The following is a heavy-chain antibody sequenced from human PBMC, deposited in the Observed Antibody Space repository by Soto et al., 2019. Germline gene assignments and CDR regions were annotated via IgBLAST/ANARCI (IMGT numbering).Heavy chain of an antibody. CDR2: IWYDGSNK. CDR1: GFTFSSYG. V-gene: IGHV3-33*01. Sequence: QVQLVESGGGVVQPGRSLRLSCAASGFTFSSYGMHWVRQAPGKGLEWVAVIWYDGSNKYYADSVKGRFTISRDNSKITLYLQMNSLRAEDTAVYYCARSLSSSWYLSGMDVWGQGTTVTVSS. CDR3: ARSLSSSWYLSGMDV. D-gene: IGHD6-13*01. J-gene: IGHJ6*02.